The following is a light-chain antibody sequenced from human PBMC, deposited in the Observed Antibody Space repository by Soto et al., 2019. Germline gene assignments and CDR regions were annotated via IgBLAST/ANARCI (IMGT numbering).Light chain of an antibody. CDR1: QSVRSN. Sequence: EIVMTQSPATLSVSPGERATLSCRASQSVRSNLAWYQQKPGQAPRLLIYGASTRATGIPARFSGSGSVTEFTLTISSLQSEDFGVYYCQQYNYWPAFTFGGGTKVEIK. V-gene: IGKV3-15*01. J-gene: IGKJ4*01. CDR3: QQYNYWPAFT. CDR2: GAS.